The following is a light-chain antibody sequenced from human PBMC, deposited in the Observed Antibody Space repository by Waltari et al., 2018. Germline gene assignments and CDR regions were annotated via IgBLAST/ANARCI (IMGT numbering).Light chain of an antibody. J-gene: IGKJ2*01. CDR3: QQYDNWPPIT. V-gene: IGKV3-15*01. Sequence: EIVMTQSPATLSVSTGERATLSCRASQSIPSNLAWYRQKPGQAPRLLIYGASFRATGTPARFSGSGSGTEFTLTISSLQSEDFAIYYCQQYDNWPPITFGQGTKLEMK. CDR2: GAS. CDR1: QSIPSN.